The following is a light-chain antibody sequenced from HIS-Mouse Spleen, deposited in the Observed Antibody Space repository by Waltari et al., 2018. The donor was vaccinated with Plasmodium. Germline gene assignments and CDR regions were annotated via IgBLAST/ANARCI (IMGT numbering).Light chain of an antibody. CDR1: PLPKKY. Sequence: SYELTQPPSVSVSPGQTARLTCPGYPLPKKYTYWYQQKSGQAPVLVIYEDSKRPSGIPERFSGSSSGTMATLTISGAQVEDEADYYCYSTDSSGNHRVFGGGTKLTVL. CDR2: EDS. V-gene: IGLV3-10*01. CDR3: YSTDSSGNHRV. J-gene: IGLJ3*02.